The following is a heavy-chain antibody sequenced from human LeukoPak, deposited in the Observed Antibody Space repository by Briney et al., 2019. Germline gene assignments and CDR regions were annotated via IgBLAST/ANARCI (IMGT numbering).Heavy chain of an antibody. J-gene: IGHJ4*02. CDR1: GFTFSNYK. Sequence: GGSLRLSCAASGFTFSNYKMNWVRQAPGKGLEWVSHISSSGSIIYYSDSVKGRFTISRDNAKNSLCLQMNSLRVEDTAVYYCARDGSAGVDYWGQGTLVTVSS. V-gene: IGHV3-48*03. D-gene: IGHD3-10*01. CDR3: ARDGSAGVDY. CDR2: ISSSGSII.